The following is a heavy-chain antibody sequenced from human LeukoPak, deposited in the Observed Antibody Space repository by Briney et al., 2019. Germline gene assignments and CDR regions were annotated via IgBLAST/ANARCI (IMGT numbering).Heavy chain of an antibody. V-gene: IGHV3-7*01. Sequence: GGSLRLSCAASGFTFSSYWMTWVRQAPGKGLEWVASIKQDGSEKYYVDSVKGRFTISRDNARNSLYLQMSSLRADDTAVYYCARYGAFRIYDYWGQASLVTVSP. J-gene: IGHJ4*02. CDR3: ARYGAFRIYDY. CDR2: IKQDGSEK. CDR1: GFTFSSYW. D-gene: IGHD4/OR15-4a*01.